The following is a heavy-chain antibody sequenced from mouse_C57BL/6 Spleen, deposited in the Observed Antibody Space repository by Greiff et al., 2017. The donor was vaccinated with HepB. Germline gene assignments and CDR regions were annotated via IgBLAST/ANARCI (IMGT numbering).Heavy chain of an antibody. Sequence: EVQVVESGPGLVKPSQSLSLTCSVTGYSITSGYYWNWIRQFPGNKLEWMGYISYDGSNNYNPSLKNRISITRDTSKNQFFLKLNSVTTEDTATYYCARVYYGSSYDAMDYWGQGTSVTVSS. V-gene: IGHV3-6*01. CDR2: ISYDGSN. CDR3: ARVYYGSSYDAMDY. D-gene: IGHD1-1*01. J-gene: IGHJ4*01. CDR1: GYSITSGYY.